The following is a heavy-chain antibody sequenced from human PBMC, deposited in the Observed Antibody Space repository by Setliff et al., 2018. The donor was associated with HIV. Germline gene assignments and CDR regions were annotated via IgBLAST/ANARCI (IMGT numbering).Heavy chain of an antibody. CDR1: GFSFRNSFYN. Sequence: PSETLSLTCNVSGFSFRNSFYNWGWIRQPPGKGLEWIGTIYYSGTTYYNPSLKSRVTMSRDPSTKQFSLKMTSVTAADTAVYYCAAFFVTPLMTQDFWGQGTLVTVSS. D-gene: IGHD4-17*01. J-gene: IGHJ4*02. CDR2: IYYSGTT. CDR3: AAFFVTPLMTQDF. V-gene: IGHV4-39*07.